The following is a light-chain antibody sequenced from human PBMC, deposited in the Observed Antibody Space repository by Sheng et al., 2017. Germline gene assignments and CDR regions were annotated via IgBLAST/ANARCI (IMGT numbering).Light chain of an antibody. CDR3: QQYEDLPPFS. Sequence: DIQLTQSPTSLSASEGDRVTITCQASQDIDNHLNWYQQKPGKAPKLLIYEATNLGAGVPSRFSGSGSGTDFRLVINSLQPEDFATYYCQQYEDLPPFSFGPGTKLDIK. J-gene: IGKJ3*01. CDR2: EAT. V-gene: IGKV1-33*01. CDR1: QDIDNH.